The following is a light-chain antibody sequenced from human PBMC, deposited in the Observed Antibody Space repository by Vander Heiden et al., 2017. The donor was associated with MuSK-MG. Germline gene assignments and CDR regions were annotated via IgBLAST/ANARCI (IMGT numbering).Light chain of an antibody. Sequence: DIQMTQSPSTLSASVGDRVTITCRASQSISSWLAWYQQKPGKAPKLLIYKASSLESGVPSRFRGSGSGTEFTLTISSLQPDDIATYYCQGYTSYRSTFDPAAREDI. CDR1: QSISSW. CDR2: KAS. V-gene: IGKV1-5*03. CDR3: QGYTSYRST. J-gene: IGKJ3*01.